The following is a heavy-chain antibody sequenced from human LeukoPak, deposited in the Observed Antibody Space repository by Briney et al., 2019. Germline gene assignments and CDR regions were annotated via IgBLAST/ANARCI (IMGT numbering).Heavy chain of an antibody. J-gene: IGHJ4*02. D-gene: IGHD2-2*01. CDR1: GGAFNSYT. CDR2: MNPKTGNT. V-gene: IGHV1-8*03. Sequence: AASVNVSCKASGGAFNSYTFNWVRQAAGQGLEWMGWMNPKTGNTGFSQKFQGRVTITRDTSISTAYMELSRLTSEDTGVYYCTRGLPRDGLVVIAAANEYWGQGSLVTVSS. CDR3: TRGLPRDGLVVIAAANEY.